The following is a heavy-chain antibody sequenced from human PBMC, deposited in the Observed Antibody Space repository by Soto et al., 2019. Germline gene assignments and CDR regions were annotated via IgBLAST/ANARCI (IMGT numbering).Heavy chain of an antibody. Sequence: ASVKVSCKASGYTFTRSGISWVRQAPGQGLEWLGWINPNSGNTGYAQKFQGRVTMTRNTSISTAYMGLSSLRSEDTAVYYRAREYYYGSGSYPWGYYYYGMDVWGQGTTVTVSS. D-gene: IGHD3-10*01. V-gene: IGHV1-8*01. J-gene: IGHJ6*02. CDR1: GYTFTRSG. CDR2: INPNSGNT. CDR3: AREYYYGSGSYPWGYYYYGMDV.